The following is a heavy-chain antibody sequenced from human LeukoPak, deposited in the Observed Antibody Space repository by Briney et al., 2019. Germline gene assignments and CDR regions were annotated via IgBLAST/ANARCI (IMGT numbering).Heavy chain of an antibody. CDR2: INPNSGGT. Sequence: ASVKVSCKASGYTFTGYYMHWVRQAPGQGLEWMGWINPNSGGTNYAQKFQGRVTMTRDTSISTAYMELSRLRSDDTAVYYCARLEVGAPGIDYWGQGTLVTVSS. CDR3: ARLEVGAPGIDY. V-gene: IGHV1-2*02. D-gene: IGHD1-26*01. CDR1: GYTFTGYY. J-gene: IGHJ4*02.